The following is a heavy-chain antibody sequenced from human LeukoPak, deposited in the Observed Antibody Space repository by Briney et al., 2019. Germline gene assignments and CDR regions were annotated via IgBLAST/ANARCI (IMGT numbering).Heavy chain of an antibody. V-gene: IGHV3-23*01. CDR3: AKGAAAGKVDWFDP. Sequence: GGSLRLSCAASGFTFSNFAMMWVRQAPGTGLQWVSTITGYGATFYADSVRGRFTTFRDTSMNTLFLQMNSLGAEDTAVYYCAKGAAAGKVDWFDPWGQGTLVTVSS. D-gene: IGHD6-13*01. CDR2: ITGYGAT. CDR1: GFTFSNFA. J-gene: IGHJ5*02.